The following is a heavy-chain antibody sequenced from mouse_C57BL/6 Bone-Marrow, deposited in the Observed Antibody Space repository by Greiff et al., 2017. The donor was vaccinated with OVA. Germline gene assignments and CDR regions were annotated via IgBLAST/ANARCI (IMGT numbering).Heavy chain of an antibody. J-gene: IGHJ2*01. Sequence: EVQLQQSGAELVRPGASVKLSCTASGFNIKDYYMHWVKRRPEQGLEWIGRIDPEDGDTEYAPKFQGKATMTADTSSNTAYLQLSSLTSEDTAVYYCTITTARSPYYFDYWGQGTTLTVSS. D-gene: IGHD1-2*01. CDR2: IDPEDGDT. V-gene: IGHV14-1*01. CDR1: GFNIKDYY. CDR3: TITTARSPYYFDY.